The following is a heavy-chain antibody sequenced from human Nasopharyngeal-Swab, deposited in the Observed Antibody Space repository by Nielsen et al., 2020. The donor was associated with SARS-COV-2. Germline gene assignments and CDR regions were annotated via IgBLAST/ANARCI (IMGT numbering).Heavy chain of an antibody. V-gene: IGHV1-69*13. CDR2: IIPIFGTA. CDR1: GGTFSSYA. Sequence: SVKVSCKASGGTFSSYAISWVRQAPGQGLEWMGGIIPIFGTANYAQKFQGRVTITADESTSTAYMELSSLRSEDTAVYYCARDRNFVVVVAATLSDYYGMDVWGQGTMVTVSS. CDR3: ARDRNFVVVVAATLSDYYGMDV. J-gene: IGHJ6*02. D-gene: IGHD2-15*01.